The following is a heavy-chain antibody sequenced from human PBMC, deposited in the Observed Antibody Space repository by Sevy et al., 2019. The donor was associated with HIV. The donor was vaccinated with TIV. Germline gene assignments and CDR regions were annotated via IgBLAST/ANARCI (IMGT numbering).Heavy chain of an antibody. V-gene: IGHV3-53*01. J-gene: IGHJ4*02. CDR1: GFSVSTNY. CDR2: IYSGGTT. Sequence: GGSLRLSCAASGFSVSTNYMSWVRQAPGKGLEWVSVIYSGGTTFHADSVKGRFTISRDKSKNTVYLQMKSLRAEDTAVYYCAREVTGGYNHRYYFDYWGQGTLVTVSS. D-gene: IGHD5-12*01. CDR3: AREVTGGYNHRYYFDY.